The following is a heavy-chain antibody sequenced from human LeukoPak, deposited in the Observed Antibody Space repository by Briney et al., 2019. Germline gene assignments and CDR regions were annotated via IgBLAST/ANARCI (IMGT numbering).Heavy chain of an antibody. V-gene: IGHV4-34*01. CDR3: ARGHYGDYVPASYYYGMDV. CDR1: GGSFSGYY. D-gene: IGHD4-17*01. CDR2: INHSGST. J-gene: IGHJ6*02. Sequence: SETLSLTCAVYGGSFSGYYWSWIRQPPGKGLEWIGEINHSGSTNYNPSLKSRVTISVDTSKNQFSLKLSSVTAADTAVYYCARGHYGDYVPASYYYGMDVWGQGTTVTVSS.